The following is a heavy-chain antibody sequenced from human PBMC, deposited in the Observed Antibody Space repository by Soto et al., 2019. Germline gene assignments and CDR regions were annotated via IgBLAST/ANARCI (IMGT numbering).Heavy chain of an antibody. J-gene: IGHJ4*02. CDR1: GGSFSGYY. V-gene: IGHV4-34*01. D-gene: IGHD2-8*02. Sequence: SETLSLTCAVYGGSFSGYYWTWIRQPPGTGLEWIGEINHSGSTNYNPSLKSRVTISVDTSKNQFSLKLTSVTAADTAVYYCARDKITGLFDYWGQGNLVTGS. CDR3: ARDKITGLFDY. CDR2: INHSGST.